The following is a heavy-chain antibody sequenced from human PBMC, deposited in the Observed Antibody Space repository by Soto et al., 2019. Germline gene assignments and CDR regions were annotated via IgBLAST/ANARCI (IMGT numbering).Heavy chain of an antibody. V-gene: IGHV4-59*01. CDR2: IYYSVST. J-gene: IGHJ5*02. Sequence: QVQLQESGPGLVKPSETLSLTCTVSGDSISSYYWSWIRQPPGKALEWIGYIYYSVSTNYNPSLNSRVTMSVDMPQSQFSLRLSSVTAADTAVYSCARLPWADYGGIFDPWGQGTLVTVSS. CDR1: GDSISSYY. CDR3: ARLPWADYGGIFDP. D-gene: IGHD4-17*01.